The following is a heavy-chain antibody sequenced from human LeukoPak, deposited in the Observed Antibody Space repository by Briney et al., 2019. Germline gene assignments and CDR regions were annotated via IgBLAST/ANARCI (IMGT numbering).Heavy chain of an antibody. D-gene: IGHD3-22*01. V-gene: IGHV4-34*01. CDR3: ARGTTYYYDSSGYYSSNEYDY. CDR1: GGSFSGYY. Sequence: SETLSLTCAVYGGSFSGYYWSWIRQPPGKGLEWIGEINHSGSTNYNPSLKSRVTISVDTSKNQFSLKLSSVTAADTAVYYCARGTTYYYDSSGYYSSNEYDYWGQGTLVTVSS. CDR2: INHSGST. J-gene: IGHJ4*02.